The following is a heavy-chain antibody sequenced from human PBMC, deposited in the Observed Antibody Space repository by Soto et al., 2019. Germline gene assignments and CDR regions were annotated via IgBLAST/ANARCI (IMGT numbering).Heavy chain of an antibody. V-gene: IGHV1-3*01. Sequence: ASVKVSCKASGYTFISYSLHWVRQAPGQRLEWMGWINAGNDNTKYSHKFQGRLTITRDTSASTAYMDLSSLKSEDTAVYYCARVRTSVAVDAFDIWGQGTMVTVSS. CDR3: ARVRTSVAVDAFDI. D-gene: IGHD6-19*01. J-gene: IGHJ3*02. CDR1: GYTFISYS. CDR2: INAGNDNT.